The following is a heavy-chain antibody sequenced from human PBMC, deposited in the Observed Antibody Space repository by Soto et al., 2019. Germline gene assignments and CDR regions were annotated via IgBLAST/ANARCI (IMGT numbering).Heavy chain of an antibody. CDR3: ARVRSYYDSSGYYLRDYYYYGMDV. Sequence: SVKVSCKASGGTFSSYAISWVRQAPGQGLERMGGIIPIFGTANYAQKFQGRVTITADESTSTAYMELSSLRSEDTAEYSCARVRSYYDSSGYYLRDYYYYGMDVWGQGTTVTVSS. D-gene: IGHD3-22*01. CDR1: GGTFSSYA. J-gene: IGHJ6*02. V-gene: IGHV1-69*13. CDR2: IIPIFGTA.